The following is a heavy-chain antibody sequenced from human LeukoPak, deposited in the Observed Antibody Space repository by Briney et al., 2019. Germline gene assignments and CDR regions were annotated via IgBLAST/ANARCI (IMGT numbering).Heavy chain of an antibody. CDR1: GYTFTGYY. Sequence: GASVKVSCKASGYTFTGYYMHWVRQAPGQGLEWMGWINPNSGGTNYAQKFQGRVTMTRDTSISTAYMELSRLRSDDTAVHYCARFPQWLAAEGDYWGQGTLVTVSS. J-gene: IGHJ4*02. CDR3: ARFPQWLAAEGDY. D-gene: IGHD6-19*01. CDR2: INPNSGGT. V-gene: IGHV1-2*02.